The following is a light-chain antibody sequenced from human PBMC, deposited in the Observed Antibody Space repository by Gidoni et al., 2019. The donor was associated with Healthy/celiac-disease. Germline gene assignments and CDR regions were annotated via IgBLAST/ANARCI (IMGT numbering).Light chain of an antibody. CDR3: QSYDSSNPWV. Sequence: FMPTQPHSVSESPGQTVTIPCTGSSGSIASNYVQWYLQRPGSAPTTVIYEDNQRPSGVPARFSGSSDSSSSSASLTISGLKTEDEADYYCQSYDSSNPWVFGGGTKLTVL. CDR2: EDN. J-gene: IGLJ3*02. CDR1: SGSIASNY. V-gene: IGLV6-57*02.